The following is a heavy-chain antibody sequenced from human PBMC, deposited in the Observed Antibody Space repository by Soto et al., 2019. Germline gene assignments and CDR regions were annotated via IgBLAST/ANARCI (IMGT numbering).Heavy chain of an antibody. CDR2: IIPILGIA. CDR1: GGTFSSYT. V-gene: IGHV1-69*02. CDR3: ARDPDCSSTSCPSYFDY. J-gene: IGHJ4*02. Sequence: GASVKVSCKASGGTFSSYTISWVRQAPGQGLEWMGRIIPILGIANYAQKFQGRVTITADKSTSTAYMELSSLRSEDTAVYYCARDPDCSSTSCPSYFDYWGQGTLVTVSS. D-gene: IGHD2-2*01.